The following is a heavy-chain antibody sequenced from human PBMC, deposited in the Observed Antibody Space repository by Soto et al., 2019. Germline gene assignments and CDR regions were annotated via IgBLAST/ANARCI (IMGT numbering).Heavy chain of an antibody. CDR3: AIVSRSGYSYGYDAFEI. Sequence: GESLKISCKGSGYSFTSYWISWVRQMPGKGLEWMGRIDPSDSYTNYSPSFQGHVTISADKSISTAYLQWSSLKASDTAMYYCAIVSRSGYSYGYDAFEIWGQGTMVTVSS. CDR1: GYSFTSYW. V-gene: IGHV5-10-1*01. D-gene: IGHD3-22*01. J-gene: IGHJ3*02. CDR2: IDPSDSYT.